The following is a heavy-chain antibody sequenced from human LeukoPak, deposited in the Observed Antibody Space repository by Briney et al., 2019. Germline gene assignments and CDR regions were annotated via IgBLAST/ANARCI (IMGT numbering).Heavy chain of an antibody. CDR2: VNANTGNP. V-gene: IGHV7-4-1*02. CDR3: GRDPKLGIRGYTYGYIDS. D-gene: IGHD5-18*01. CDR1: GYTFTSYA. J-gene: IGHJ4*02. Sequence: ASVKVSCKTSGYTFTSYAISWVRQGPRQGLEWMGWVNANTGNPTYAQGFAGRYVFSLDTSVSTAYLQISGLKADDTAVYYCGRDPKLGIRGYTYGYIDSWGQGTLVIVSS.